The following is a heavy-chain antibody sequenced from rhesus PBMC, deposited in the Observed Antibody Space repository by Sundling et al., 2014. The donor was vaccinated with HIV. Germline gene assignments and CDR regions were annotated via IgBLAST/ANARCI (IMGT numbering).Heavy chain of an antibody. Sequence: QVQLVQSGAEVKKPGSSVKVSCKASGYTFTDYYMHWVRQAPRQGLEWMGWINPYNGNTKYAQKFQGRVTMTRDTSTSTAYMELSSLRSEDTAVYYCARGVDTPLRVKYYGLDSWGQGVVVTVSS. CDR3: ARGVDTPLRVKYYGLDS. CDR1: GYTFTDYY. CDR2: INPYNGNT. V-gene: IGHV1S2*01. J-gene: IGHJ6*01. D-gene: IGHD5-12*01.